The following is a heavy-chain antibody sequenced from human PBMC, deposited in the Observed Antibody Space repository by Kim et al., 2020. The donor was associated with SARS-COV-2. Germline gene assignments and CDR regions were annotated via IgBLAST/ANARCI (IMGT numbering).Heavy chain of an antibody. J-gene: IGHJ4*02. D-gene: IGHD2-21*02. Sequence: AYAMKGRFTISRDNTKNSQYLQMSSVRREDTVVYYCARVGRGNSDCYFDYWGQGTLVTVSS. CDR3: ARVGRGNSDCYFDY. V-gene: IGHV3-11*05.